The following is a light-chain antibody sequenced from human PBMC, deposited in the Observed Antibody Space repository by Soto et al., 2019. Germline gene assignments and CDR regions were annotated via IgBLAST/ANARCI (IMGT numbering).Light chain of an antibody. Sequence: EIVLTQSPGTLSLSPGERATLSCRASQSVSSTYLAWYQQKPGQAPRLLIYGASNRATGIPDRFSGSGSGTDITLTISRLEPEDFAVYYCQQYGSSRWTFGQGTRVDIK. CDR1: QSVSSTY. CDR2: GAS. V-gene: IGKV3-20*01. J-gene: IGKJ1*01. CDR3: QQYGSSRWT.